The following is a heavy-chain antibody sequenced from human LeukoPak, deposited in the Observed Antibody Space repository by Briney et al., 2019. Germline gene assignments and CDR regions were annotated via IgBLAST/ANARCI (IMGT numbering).Heavy chain of an antibody. CDR2: INPNSGGT. CDR3: ARVGYYESSGYYEY. Sequence: ASVKVSCKASGYTFTGYYMHWVRQAPGQGLEWMGRINPNSGGTNYAQKFQGRVTMTRDTSISTVYMELSRLRSDDTAVYYCARVGYYESSGYYEYWGQGTLVTVS. D-gene: IGHD3-22*01. J-gene: IGHJ4*02. CDR1: GYTFTGYY. V-gene: IGHV1-2*06.